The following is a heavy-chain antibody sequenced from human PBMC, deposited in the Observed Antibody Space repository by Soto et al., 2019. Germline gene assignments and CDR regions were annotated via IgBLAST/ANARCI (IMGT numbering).Heavy chain of an antibody. J-gene: IGHJ4*02. Sequence: SGGSLRLSCVASGFTFSMYAMSWVRQAPGKGLEWVSTISGSGSSTYFADSVKGRFTISRDNPKNTLFLQMNSLTAEDTAIYYCAKRVTLDYWGQGTLVTVSS. CDR1: GFTFSMYA. V-gene: IGHV3-23*01. CDR3: AKRVTLDY. CDR2: ISGSGSST. D-gene: IGHD3-10*01.